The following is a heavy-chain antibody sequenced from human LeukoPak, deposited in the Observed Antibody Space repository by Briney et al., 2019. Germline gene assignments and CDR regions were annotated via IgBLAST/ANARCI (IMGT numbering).Heavy chain of an antibody. CDR1: EFIFSGYW. CDR2: IKQDGSEK. J-gene: IGHJ4*02. CDR3: ARDGFVGAADY. Sequence: GGSLRLSCAASEFIFSGYWMNWVRQAPGKGLEWVANIKQDGSEKQYVDSVRGRFTISRDNAKNSLYLQMNSLRVEDTAVYYRARDGFVGAADYWGQGTLVTVSS. V-gene: IGHV3-7*01. D-gene: IGHD6-13*01.